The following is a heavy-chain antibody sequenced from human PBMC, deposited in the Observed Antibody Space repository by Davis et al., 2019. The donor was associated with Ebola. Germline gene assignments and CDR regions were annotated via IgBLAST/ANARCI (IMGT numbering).Heavy chain of an antibody. J-gene: IGHJ4*02. D-gene: IGHD2-15*01. V-gene: IGHV3-74*01. CDR3: GSPDVA. CDR2: IKSDGSSA. CDR1: GFTFSGHW. Sequence: GESLKISCAASGFTFSGHWMHWVRQALGKGLVWVSQIKSDGSSATYADSVKGRFTISRDNAKNTLYLQMNSLRAEDTAVYYCGSPDVAWGQGTLVTVSS.